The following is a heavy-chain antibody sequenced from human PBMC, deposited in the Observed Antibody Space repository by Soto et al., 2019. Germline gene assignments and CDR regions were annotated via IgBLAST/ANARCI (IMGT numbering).Heavy chain of an antibody. D-gene: IGHD2-8*01. J-gene: IGHJ2*01. CDR1: GFTFSSYA. CDR3: AKDNIVLMVYGGPHWYFDL. Sequence: EVQLLESGGGLVQPGGSLRLSCAASGFTFSSYAMSWVRQAPGKGLERVSAISGSGGSTYYADSVKGRFTISRDNSKNTLYLQMNSLRAEDTAVYYCAKDNIVLMVYGGPHWYFDLWGRGTLVTVSS. CDR2: ISGSGGST. V-gene: IGHV3-23*01.